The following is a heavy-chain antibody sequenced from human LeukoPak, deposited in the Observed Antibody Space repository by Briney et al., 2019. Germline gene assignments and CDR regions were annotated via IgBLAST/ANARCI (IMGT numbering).Heavy chain of an antibody. CDR3: ATDFYDST. V-gene: IGHV3-15*07. Sequence: PGVTPRLSCPTSGLPFSNAWMIWNRQAPGKGVEWVGRIRSNSDGGTIDYAAPVKGRFTLSRDDSKTPLYLQMNSLQTEDTAVYYCATDFYDSTWGQGTLVTVSS. CDR2: IRSNSDGGTI. D-gene: IGHD3-22*01. J-gene: IGHJ5*02. CDR1: GLPFSNAW.